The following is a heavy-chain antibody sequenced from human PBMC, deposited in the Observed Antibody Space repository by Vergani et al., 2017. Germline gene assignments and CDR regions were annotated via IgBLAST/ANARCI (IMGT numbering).Heavy chain of an antibody. D-gene: IGHD1-14*01. CDR3: ARGHNDAFDI. Sequence: QVQLVQSGAEVKKPGSSVKVSCKASGGTFSSYTISWVRQAPGQGLEWMGRIIPILGIANYAQKFQGRVTITADKSTSTAYMELSSLRSDDTAVYYCARGHNDAFDIWGQGTMVTVSS. CDR2: IIPILGIA. V-gene: IGHV1-69*02. J-gene: IGHJ3*02. CDR1: GGTFSSYT.